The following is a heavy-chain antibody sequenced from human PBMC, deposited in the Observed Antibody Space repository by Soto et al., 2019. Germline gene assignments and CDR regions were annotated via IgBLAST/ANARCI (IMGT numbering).Heavy chain of an antibody. CDR1: GYTFTSYD. Sequence: QVQLVQSGAEVKKPGASVKVSCKASGYTFTSYDISWVRQATGQGLEWMGWMNPNSGNTGYAQKFQGRVTMTRNTSISTAYMELSSLRSEDTAVYYCAGVGGSSSWYPYYYYYMDVWGKGTTVTVSS. D-gene: IGHD6-13*01. V-gene: IGHV1-8*01. CDR2: MNPNSGNT. J-gene: IGHJ6*03. CDR3: AGVGGSSSWYPYYYYYMDV.